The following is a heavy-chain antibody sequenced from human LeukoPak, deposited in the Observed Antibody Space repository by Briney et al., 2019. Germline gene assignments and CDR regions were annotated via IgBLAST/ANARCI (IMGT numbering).Heavy chain of an antibody. CDR2: IDYDGGSG. Sequence: PGGSLRLSCTVSGFTLSSYEMSWIRQAPGKGLEWVSSIDYDGGSGHYADSVKGRFTISRDNSKNTLYLQMNSLRAEDTAVYYCAKAAYGSESYYDPFDYWGQGTLVTVSS. D-gene: IGHD3-10*01. V-gene: IGHV3-23*01. CDR1: GFTLSSYE. J-gene: IGHJ4*02. CDR3: AKAAYGSESYYDPFDY.